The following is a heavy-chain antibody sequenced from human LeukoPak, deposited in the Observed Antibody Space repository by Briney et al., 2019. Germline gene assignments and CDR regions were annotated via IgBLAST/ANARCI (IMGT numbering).Heavy chain of an antibody. D-gene: IGHD4-17*01. V-gene: IGHV3-33*06. CDR1: GFTFSNYG. CDR3: AKDSNPYYGDSLFDY. Sequence: GRSLRLSCAASGFTFSNYGMHWVRQAPGKGLEWVAVIWYDGNNKYYGDSVKGRFTISRDNSKNTLYLQMNSLRAEDTAVYYCAKDSNPYYGDSLFDYWGQGTLVTVSS. CDR2: IWYDGNNK. J-gene: IGHJ4*02.